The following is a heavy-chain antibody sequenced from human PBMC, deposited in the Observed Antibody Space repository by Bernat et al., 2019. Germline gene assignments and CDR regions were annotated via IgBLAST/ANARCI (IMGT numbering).Heavy chain of an antibody. Sequence: QVQLQESGPQLVKPSGTLSLTCVVSGDSISSSAWWSWVRQLPGKGLEWIAEIYHNGNINYNPSLRSRVTISIDKSKNQISRRLSSVTAADTAVYYCARDPVAAVGPAFDIWGQGTMVTVSS. D-gene: IGHD6-13*01. CDR3: ARDPVAAVGPAFDI. V-gene: IGHV4-4*02. CDR1: GDSISSSAW. J-gene: IGHJ3*02. CDR2: IYHNGNI.